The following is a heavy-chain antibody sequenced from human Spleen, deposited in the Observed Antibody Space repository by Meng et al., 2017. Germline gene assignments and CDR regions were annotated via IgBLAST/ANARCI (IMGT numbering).Heavy chain of an antibody. CDR3: ARQTVAVAGTNHFDY. D-gene: IGHD6-13*01. CDR1: GGSFSGYY. CDR2: INHGGIT. V-gene: IGHV4-34*01. Sequence: QVQLQQWGAGLLKPSETLSLTCAVYGGSFSGYYCNWIRQPPGKGLEWIGEINHGGITNYNPSLKSRITISVDKSKNQFSLKLSSVTAADTALYYCARQTVAVAGTNHFDYWGQGTLVTVSS. J-gene: IGHJ4*02.